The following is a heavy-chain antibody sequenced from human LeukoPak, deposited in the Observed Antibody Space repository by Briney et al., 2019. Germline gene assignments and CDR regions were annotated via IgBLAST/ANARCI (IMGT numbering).Heavy chain of an antibody. D-gene: IGHD3-10*01. CDR1: GYTFTGYY. CDR2: INPNRGGT. Sequence: GASVKVSCKASGYTFTGYYMHWVRQAPGQGLEWMGWINPNRGGTNYAQKFQGRGTMTRDTSISTAYMELSRLRSDDTSVYYCASTDDVRRVIMQNSYYYYHMDVCGKATTVTISS. J-gene: IGHJ6*03. V-gene: IGHV1-2*02. CDR3: ASTDDVRRVIMQNSYYYYHMDV.